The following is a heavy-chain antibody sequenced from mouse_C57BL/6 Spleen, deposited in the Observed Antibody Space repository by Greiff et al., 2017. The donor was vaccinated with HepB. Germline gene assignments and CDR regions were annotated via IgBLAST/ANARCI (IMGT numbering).Heavy chain of an antibody. CDR1: GFTFSSYA. CDR2: ISDGGSYT. CDR3: AREYYGRRGYFDV. Sequence: EVNVVESGGGLVKPGGSLKLSCAASGFTFSSYAMSWVRQTPEKRLEWVATISDGGSYTYYPDNVKGRFTISRDNAKNNLYLQMSHLKSEDTAMYYCAREYYGRRGYFDVWGTGTTVTVSS. D-gene: IGHD1-1*01. J-gene: IGHJ1*03. V-gene: IGHV5-4*01.